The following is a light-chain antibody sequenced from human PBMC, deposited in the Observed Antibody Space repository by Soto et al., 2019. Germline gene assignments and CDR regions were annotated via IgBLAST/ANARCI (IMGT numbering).Light chain of an antibody. CDR1: QSVSST. CDR3: QQYNNWPRT. J-gene: IGKJ1*01. CDR2: GAS. V-gene: IGKV3-15*01. Sequence: EIVMTQSPATLSVSPGERATLSCRASQSVSSTLAWYPQKPGQAPRLLIYGASTRATGIPARFSGSGSGTEFTLTISSLQSEDFAVYYCQQYNNWPRTFGQGTKVEIK.